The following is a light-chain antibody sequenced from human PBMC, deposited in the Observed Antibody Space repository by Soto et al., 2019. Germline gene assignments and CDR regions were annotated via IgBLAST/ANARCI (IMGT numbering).Light chain of an antibody. Sequence: DIQMTQSPSSLSAAVLDRVTITCRTSNSVSIYVNWYHQKPGKATILLIYASSSLKSGVPSRFSGSGSGTDLTLPISRLEPEDFATYYCQQSHXTPTSGQGTKV. CDR3: QQSHXTPT. CDR2: ASS. J-gene: IGKJ2*01. V-gene: IGKV1-39*01. CDR1: NSVSIY.